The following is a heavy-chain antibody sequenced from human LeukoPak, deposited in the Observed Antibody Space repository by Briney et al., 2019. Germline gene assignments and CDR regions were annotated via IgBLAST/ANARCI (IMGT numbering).Heavy chain of an antibody. V-gene: IGHV3-74*01. CDR1: GFTFSSYW. J-gene: IGHJ4*02. CDR3: ARTPYSSSWTLGY. D-gene: IGHD6-13*01. Sequence: GGSLRLSCAASGFTFSSYWMHWVRQAPGKGLVWVSRINSDGSSTSYADPVKGRFTISRDNAKNTLYLQMNSLRAEDTAVYYCARTPYSSSWTLGYWGQGTLVTVSS. CDR2: INSDGSST.